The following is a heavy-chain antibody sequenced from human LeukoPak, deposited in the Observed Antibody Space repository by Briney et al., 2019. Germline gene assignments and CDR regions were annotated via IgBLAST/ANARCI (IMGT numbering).Heavy chain of an antibody. CDR2: ISAYNGNT. V-gene: IGHV1-18*01. CDR1: GYTFTSYG. Sequence: ASVKVSCKASGYTFTSYGISWVRQAPGQGLEWMGWISAYNGNTNYAQKLQGRVTMTTDTSTSTAYMELSRLRSDDTAVYYCARDRGSRVYFDYWGQGTLVTVSS. CDR3: ARDRGSRVYFDY. D-gene: IGHD1-26*01. J-gene: IGHJ4*02.